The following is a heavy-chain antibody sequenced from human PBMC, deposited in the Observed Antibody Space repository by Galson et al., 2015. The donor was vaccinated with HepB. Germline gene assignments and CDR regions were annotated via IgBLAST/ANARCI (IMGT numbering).Heavy chain of an antibody. D-gene: IGHD1-26*01. CDR1: GFSLSNARMG. CDR3: ARLHSGSYKWPVDWFDP. V-gene: IGHV2-26*01. CDR2: IFSNDEK. J-gene: IGHJ5*02. Sequence: PALVKPTQTLTLTCTVSGFSLSNARMGVSWIRQPPGKALEWLAHIFSNDEKSYSTSLKSRLTISKDTSKSQVGLTMTNMDPVDTATYYCARLHSGSYKWPVDWFDPWGQGTLVTVSS.